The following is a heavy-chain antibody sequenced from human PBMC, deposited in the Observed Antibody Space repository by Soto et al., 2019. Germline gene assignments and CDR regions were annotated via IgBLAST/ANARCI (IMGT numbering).Heavy chain of an antibody. CDR1: GGSISSSSYY. Sequence: SETLSLTCTVSGGSISSSSYYWGWIRQPPGKGLEWIGSIYYSGSTYYNPSLKSRVTISVDTSKNQFSLKLSSVTAADTAVYYCARQAGGSYYNSQFFDYWGQGTLVTVSS. J-gene: IGHJ4*02. CDR2: IYYSGST. CDR3: ARQAGGSYYNSQFFDY. V-gene: IGHV4-39*01. D-gene: IGHD1-26*01.